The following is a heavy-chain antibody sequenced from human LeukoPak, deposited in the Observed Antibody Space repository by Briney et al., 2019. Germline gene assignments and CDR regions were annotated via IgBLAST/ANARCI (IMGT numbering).Heavy chain of an antibody. CDR3: AKDNYDSSGIWDY. J-gene: IGHJ4*02. CDR2: ITSDGNNK. CDR1: GFTFSSYG. D-gene: IGHD3-16*01. V-gene: IGHV3-30*18. Sequence: PGGSLRLSCAASGFTFSSYGMHWVRQAPGKGLEWVAVITSDGNNKFYAEAVKGRFTISRDNVKNALYLQMNSLRPEDAAMYFCAKDNYDSSGIWDYWGQGTLVTGPS.